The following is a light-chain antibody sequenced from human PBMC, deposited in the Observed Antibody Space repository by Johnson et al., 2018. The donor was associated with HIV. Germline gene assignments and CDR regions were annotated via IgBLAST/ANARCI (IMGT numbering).Light chain of an antibody. V-gene: IGLV1-51*01. CDR2: DNN. CDR1: SSNIGNNY. J-gene: IGLJ1*01. Sequence: QSVLTQPPSVSAAPGQKVTISCSGSSSNIGNNYVSWYQQLPGTAPKLIIYDNNQRPSGIPDGISGSKSGTSATLGITGLQTGDEADCYCGTWDSSLSAGVFGTGTKVTV. CDR3: GTWDSSLSAGV.